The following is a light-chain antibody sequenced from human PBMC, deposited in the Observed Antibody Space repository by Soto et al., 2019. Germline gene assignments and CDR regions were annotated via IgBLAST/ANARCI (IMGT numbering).Light chain of an antibody. CDR1: SSDIGGYDF. J-gene: IGLJ2*01. V-gene: IGLV2-14*01. Sequence: QSALTQPASVSGSPGQSITLSCTGTSSDIGGYDFVSWYQRYPGKAPKLIIYDVNNRPSGVSNRFSGSKSGNTASLTISGLQAEDEADYYCTSYASSSTHVVFGGGTSSPS. CDR2: DVN. CDR3: TSYASSSTHVV.